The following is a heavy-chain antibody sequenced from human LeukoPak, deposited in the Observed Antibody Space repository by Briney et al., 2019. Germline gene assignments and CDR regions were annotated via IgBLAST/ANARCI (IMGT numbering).Heavy chain of an antibody. CDR3: AITKAYDYVWGSYRPFDY. Sequence: GGSLRLSCAASGFTVRSNHMSWVRQAPGKGLEWVSYISSSGSTIYYADSVKGRFTISRDNAKNSLYLQMNSLRAEDTAVYYCAITKAYDYVWGSYRPFDYWGQGTLVTVSS. D-gene: IGHD3-16*02. V-gene: IGHV3-48*03. J-gene: IGHJ4*02. CDR2: ISSSGSTI. CDR1: GFTVRSNH.